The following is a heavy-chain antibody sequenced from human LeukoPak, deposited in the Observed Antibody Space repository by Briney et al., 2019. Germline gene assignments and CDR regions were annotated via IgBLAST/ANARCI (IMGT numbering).Heavy chain of an antibody. Sequence: SETLSLTCTVSGGSISSSHYYWGWIRQPPGKGLEWIGSIYNSGSTYYNPSLKSRVTISVDTSKNQFSLKLTSATAADTAVYYCASRGYSYGFRPWYYFDYWGQGTLVTVSS. CDR3: ASRGYSYGFRPWYYFDY. CDR2: IYNSGST. J-gene: IGHJ4*02. V-gene: IGHV4-39*01. D-gene: IGHD5-18*01. CDR1: GGSISSSHYY.